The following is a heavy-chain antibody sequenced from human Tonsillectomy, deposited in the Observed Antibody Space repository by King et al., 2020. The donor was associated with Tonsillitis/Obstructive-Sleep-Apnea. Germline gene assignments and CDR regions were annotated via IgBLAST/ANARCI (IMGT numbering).Heavy chain of an antibody. J-gene: IGHJ6*03. CDR2: VSPYTDNT. CDR1: GYIFTNFG. CDR3: ARYGGGHWASNFYYYYYMDV. V-gene: IGHV1-18*01. Sequence: VQLVQSGAEVKKPGASVKVSCKASGYIFTNFGINWVRQAPGQGLEWMGWVSPYTDNTNYTQKLQGRVTMTTDTSTSTAFMELRSLRSDDTAVYYCARYGGGHWASNFYYYYYMDVWGSGTTVTVSS. D-gene: IGHD4-23*01.